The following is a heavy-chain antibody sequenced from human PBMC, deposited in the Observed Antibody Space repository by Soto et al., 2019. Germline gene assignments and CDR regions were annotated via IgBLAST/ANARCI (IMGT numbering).Heavy chain of an antibody. V-gene: IGHV1-69*01. J-gene: IGHJ4*02. CDR3: ARDPSLNGGNTNGYIDY. CDR1: GGTFSSYA. CDR2: IIPIFGTA. D-gene: IGHD2-15*01. Sequence: QVQLVQSGAEVKKPGSSVKVSCKASGGTFSSYAISWVRQAPGQGLEWMGGIIPIFGTANYAQKFQGRVTITADESTSTAYMELSSLRSEDTAVYYCARDPSLNGGNTNGYIDYWGQGTLVTVSS.